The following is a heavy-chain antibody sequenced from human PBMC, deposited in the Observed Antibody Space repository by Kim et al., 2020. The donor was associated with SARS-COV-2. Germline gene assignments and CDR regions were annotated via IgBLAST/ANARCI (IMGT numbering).Heavy chain of an antibody. Sequence: ASVKVSCKASGYTFTSYDISWVRQAPGQGLEWMGWIIAYNGNTKYAQKLQGRVTMTTDTSTSTAYMELRSLRSDDTAVYYCARESGITILGVAPVYYYYGMDVWGQGTTVTVSS. CDR2: IIAYNGNT. J-gene: IGHJ6*02. V-gene: IGHV1-18*01. CDR1: GYTFTSYD. D-gene: IGHD3-3*01. CDR3: ARESGITILGVAPVYYYYGMDV.